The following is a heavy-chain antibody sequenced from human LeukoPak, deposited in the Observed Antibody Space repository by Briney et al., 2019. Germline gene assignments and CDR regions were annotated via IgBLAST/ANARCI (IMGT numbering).Heavy chain of an antibody. V-gene: IGHV4-39*01. CDR3: ARIDYGGGYYYYYYYYMDV. CDR2: ICCSGST. J-gene: IGHJ6*03. Sequence: SETLSLTCTVSGGSISSSSYYWGWIRQPPGKGLEWIGSICCSGSTYYNPSLKSRVTISVDTSKNQFSLKLSSVTAADTAVYYCARIDYGGGYYYYYYYYMDVWGKGTTVTVSS. D-gene: IGHD3-16*01. CDR1: GGSISSSSYY.